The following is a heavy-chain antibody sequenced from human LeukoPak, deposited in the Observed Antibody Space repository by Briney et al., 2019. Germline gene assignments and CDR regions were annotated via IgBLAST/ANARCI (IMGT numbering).Heavy chain of an antibody. CDR3: ARGRDHDYTDPYYFDY. D-gene: IGHD4-11*01. CDR2: IIPILGIA. CDR1: GYTFTGYY. Sequence: ASVTVSCKASGYTFTGYYMHWVRQAPGQGLEWMGRIIPILGIANYAQKFQGRVTITADKSTSTAYMELRSLRSDDTAVYYCARGRDHDYTDPYYFDYWGQGTLVTVSS. J-gene: IGHJ4*02. V-gene: IGHV1-69*04.